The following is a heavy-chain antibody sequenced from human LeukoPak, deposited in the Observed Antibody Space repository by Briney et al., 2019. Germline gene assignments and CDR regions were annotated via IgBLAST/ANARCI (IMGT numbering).Heavy chain of an antibody. CDR1: GYTFTSYG. J-gene: IGHJ6*02. CDR3: ARLIVVVVAAPDYYGMDV. CDR2: ISAYNGNT. Sequence: ASVKVSCKASGYTFTSYGISWVRQAPGQGLEWMGWISAYNGNTNYAQKLQGRVTMTTGTSTSTAYMELRSLRSDDTAVYYCARLIVVVVAAPDYYGMDVWGQGTTVTVSS. V-gene: IGHV1-18*01. D-gene: IGHD2-15*01.